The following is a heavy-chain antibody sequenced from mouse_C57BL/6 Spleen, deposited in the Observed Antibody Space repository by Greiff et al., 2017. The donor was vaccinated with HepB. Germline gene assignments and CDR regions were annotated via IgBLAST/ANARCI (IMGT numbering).Heavy chain of an antibody. CDR1: GFTFSSYG. CDR2: ISSGGSYT. D-gene: IGHD2-5*01. CDR3: ARRSNSLYFDV. Sequence: EVHLVESGGDLVKPGGSLKLSCAASGFTFSSYGMSWVRQTPDKRLEWVATISSGGSYTYYPDSVKGRFTISRDNAKNTLYLQMSSLKSEDTAMYYCARRSNSLYFDVWGTGTTVTVSS. V-gene: IGHV5-6*01. J-gene: IGHJ1*03.